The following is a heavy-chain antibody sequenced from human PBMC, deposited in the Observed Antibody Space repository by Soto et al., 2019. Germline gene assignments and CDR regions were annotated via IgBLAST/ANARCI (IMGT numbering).Heavy chain of an antibody. CDR1: GGSFSGYY. Sequence: SETLSLTCAVYGGSFSGYYWSWIRHPPGKGLEWIGEINHSGSTNYNPSLKSRVTISVDTSKNQFSLKLSSVTAADTAVYYCARGKDYGDYEPPDYYYGMDVWGQGTTVTVSS. V-gene: IGHV4-34*01. CDR2: INHSGST. CDR3: ARGKDYGDYEPPDYYYGMDV. D-gene: IGHD4-17*01. J-gene: IGHJ6*02.